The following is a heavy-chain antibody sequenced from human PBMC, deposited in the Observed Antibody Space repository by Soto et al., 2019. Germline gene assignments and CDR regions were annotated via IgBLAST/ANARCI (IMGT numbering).Heavy chain of an antibody. V-gene: IGHV3-23*01. CDR3: AKYTVTEDLGGS. CDR1: GFTFTSYA. J-gene: IGHJ5*02. D-gene: IGHD3-16*01. Sequence: EVQLLESGGDLVQPGGSLRLSCAASGFTFTSYAMGWVRQAPGKGLDWVSGISGNGVYKFYGDSVRGRFTISRDNSKNTLDLQMSALSTEDPAVYFCAKYTVTEDLGGSWGQGALVIVSS. CDR2: ISGNGVYK.